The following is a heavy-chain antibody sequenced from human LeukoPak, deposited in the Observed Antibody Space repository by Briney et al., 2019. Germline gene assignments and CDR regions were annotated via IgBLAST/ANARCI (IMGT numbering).Heavy chain of an antibody. V-gene: IGHV3-23*01. CDR2: MSGSGTST. CDR1: GFTFSSYA. D-gene: IGHD6-13*01. CDR3: AKDLMAAAGTRDAFDI. J-gene: IGHJ3*02. Sequence: EGSLRLSCAASGFTFSSYAMSWVRQTPVKGLEWVSGMSGSGTSTYYADSVKGRFTISRDNSKNTLYLQMNSLRAEDTAVYYCAKDLMAAAGTRDAFDIWGQGTMVTVSS.